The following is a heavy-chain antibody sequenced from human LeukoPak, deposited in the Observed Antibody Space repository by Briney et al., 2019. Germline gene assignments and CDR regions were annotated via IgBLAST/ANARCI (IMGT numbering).Heavy chain of an antibody. V-gene: IGHV1-2*02. CDR3: ASPPRLEDDAFDI. D-gene: IGHD4-11*01. J-gene: IGHJ3*02. Sequence: ASVKVSRKASGYTFTGYYMHWVRQAPGQGLEWMGWINPNSGGTNYAQKFQGRVTMTRDTSISTAYMELSRLRSDDTAVYYCASPPRLEDDAFDIWSQGTMVTVSS. CDR1: GYTFTGYY. CDR2: INPNSGGT.